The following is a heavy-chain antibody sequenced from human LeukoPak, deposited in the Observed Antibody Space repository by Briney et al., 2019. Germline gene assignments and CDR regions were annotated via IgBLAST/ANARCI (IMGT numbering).Heavy chain of an antibody. CDR1: GFTFSSYA. CDR3: AKLPSGSSWYKDYFDY. V-gene: IGHV3-23*01. Sequence: PGGSLRLSCAASGFTFSSYAMSWVRQAPGKGLEWVSAISGSGGSTYYADSVKGRFTISRDNSKNTLYLQMNSLRAEDTAVYYCAKLPSGSSWYKDYFDYWGQGTLVTVSS. D-gene: IGHD6-13*01. J-gene: IGHJ4*02. CDR2: ISGSGGST.